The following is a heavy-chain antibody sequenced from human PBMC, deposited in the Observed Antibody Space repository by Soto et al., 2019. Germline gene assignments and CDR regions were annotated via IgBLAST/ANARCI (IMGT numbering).Heavy chain of an antibody. CDR2: IYNSGST. D-gene: IGHD6-19*01. Sequence: PSETLSLTCTVSGGSISSGDYSWSWVRQSPGKGLEWIGHIYNSGSTYYNPSLKSRVTISVDKSKNQFSLKLSSVTAADTAVYYCAREQGQWLEHYYYYYGMDVWGQGTTVTVYS. CDR3: AREQGQWLEHYYYYYGMDV. V-gene: IGHV4-30-4*01. CDR1: GGSISSGDYS. J-gene: IGHJ6*02.